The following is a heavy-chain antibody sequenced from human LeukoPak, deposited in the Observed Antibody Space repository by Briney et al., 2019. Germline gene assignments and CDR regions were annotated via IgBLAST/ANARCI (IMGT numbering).Heavy chain of an antibody. V-gene: IGHV1-18*01. CDR1: GYSCTSNG. D-gene: IGHD3-3*01. CDR2: TSAYNGNT. Sequence: ASVKVSCKASGYSCTSNGISWVRQAPGQWLEWMGRTSAYNGNTNYAQKLQGRVTMTTDTSTGTAYMELRSLRSDDTAVYYCARAHPRQFLESPRFDYWGQGTLVTVSS. CDR3: ARAHPRQFLESPRFDY. J-gene: IGHJ4*02.